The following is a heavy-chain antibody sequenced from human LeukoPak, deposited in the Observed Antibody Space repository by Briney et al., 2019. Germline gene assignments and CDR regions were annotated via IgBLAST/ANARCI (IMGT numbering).Heavy chain of an antibody. CDR1: GFTFSSYR. CDR2: ISSSSSTI. J-gene: IGHJ5*02. Sequence: GGSLRLSCAASGFTFSSYRMNWVRQAPGKGLEWVSYISSSSSTIYYADSVRGRFTISRDNAKNSLYLQMNSLRDEDTAVYYCARGDSSGYGPDHWGQGTLVTVSS. D-gene: IGHD3-22*01. CDR3: ARGDSSGYGPDH. V-gene: IGHV3-48*02.